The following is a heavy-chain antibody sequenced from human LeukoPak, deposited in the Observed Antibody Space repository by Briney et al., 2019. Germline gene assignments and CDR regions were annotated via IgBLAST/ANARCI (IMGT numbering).Heavy chain of an antibody. CDR1: GGSISSSSYY. D-gene: IGHD3-22*01. J-gene: IGHJ3*02. Sequence: SETLSLTCTVSGGSISSSSYYWGWIRQPPGKGLEWIGYIYYSGSTSYNPSLKSRITISLDTSKNQFSLRLSSVTAADTAVYYCAKSSGYGLIDIWGQGTMVTVSS. CDR2: IYYSGST. CDR3: AKSSGYGLIDI. V-gene: IGHV4-61*05.